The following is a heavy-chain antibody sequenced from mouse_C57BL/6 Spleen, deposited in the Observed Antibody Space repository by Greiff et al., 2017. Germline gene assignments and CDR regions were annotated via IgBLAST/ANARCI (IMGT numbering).Heavy chain of an antibody. Sequence: VKLMESGAELVKPGASVKISCKASGYAFSSYWMNWVKQRPGKGLEWIGQIYPGDGDTNYNGKFKGKATLTADKSSSTAYMQLSSLTSEDSAVYFCARSESSSYWYFDVWGTGTTVTVSS. CDR1: GYAFSSYW. CDR2: IYPGDGDT. D-gene: IGHD1-1*01. J-gene: IGHJ1*03. CDR3: ARSESSSYWYFDV. V-gene: IGHV1-80*01.